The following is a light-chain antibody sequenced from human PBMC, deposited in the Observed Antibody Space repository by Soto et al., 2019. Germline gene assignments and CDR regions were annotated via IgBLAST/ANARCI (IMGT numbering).Light chain of an antibody. V-gene: IGKV1-39*01. CDR2: AAS. CDR3: QQYGSSPET. J-gene: IGKJ1*01. CDR1: QSISSY. Sequence: DIQMTQSPSSLSASVGDRVTITCRASQSISSYLNWYQQKPGKAPKLLIYAASSLQSGVPDRFSGSGSGTDFTLTISRLEPEDFAVYYCQQYGSSPETFGQGTKVDIK.